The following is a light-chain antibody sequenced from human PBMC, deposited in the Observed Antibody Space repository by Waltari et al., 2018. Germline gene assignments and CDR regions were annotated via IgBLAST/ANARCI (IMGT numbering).Light chain of an antibody. J-gene: IGLJ3*02. CDR1: SGNSSNI. Sequence: QLVLTQSPSASASLGASVKLTCTLSSGNSSNIIAWLQQQPGKGPRYLMQVNSDGSHRKGDEIPDRFAGSSAGAERYLTIASRQAEDEADYYCETGGHGTWVFGGGTKLTVL. CDR2: VNSDGSH. CDR3: ETGGHGTWV. V-gene: IGLV4-69*01.